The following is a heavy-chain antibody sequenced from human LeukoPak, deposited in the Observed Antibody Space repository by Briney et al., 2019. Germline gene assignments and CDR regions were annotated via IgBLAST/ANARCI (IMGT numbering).Heavy chain of an antibody. CDR2: ISSSSSTI. Sequence: GGSLRLSCAVYGFTFSSYSMNWVRQAPGKGLEWVSYISSSSSTIYYADSVKGRFTISRDNSKNTLYLQMNSLRAEDTAVYYCADGPVGYWGQGTLVTVSS. CDR3: ADGPVGY. CDR1: GFTFSSYS. J-gene: IGHJ4*02. V-gene: IGHV3-48*01. D-gene: IGHD4-23*01.